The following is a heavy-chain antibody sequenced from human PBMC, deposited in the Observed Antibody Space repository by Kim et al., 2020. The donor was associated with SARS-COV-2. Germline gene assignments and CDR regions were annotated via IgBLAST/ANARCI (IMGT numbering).Heavy chain of an antibody. J-gene: IGHJ6*02. CDR1: GGSISSYY. CDR3: ARGAGPEASYGDYYGMDV. V-gene: IGHV4-59*13. CDR2: IYYSGST. D-gene: IGHD6-25*01. Sequence: SETLSLTCTVSGGSISSYYWSWIRQPPGKGLEWIGYIYYSGSTNYNPSLKSRVTISVDTSKNQFSLKLSSVTAADTAVYYCARGAGPEASYGDYYGMDVWGQGTTVTVSS.